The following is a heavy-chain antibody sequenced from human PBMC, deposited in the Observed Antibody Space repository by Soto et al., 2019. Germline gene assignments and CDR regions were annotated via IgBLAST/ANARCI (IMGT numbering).Heavy chain of an antibody. CDR2: IYHSGST. J-gene: IGHJ3*01. CDR1: GDSLTIGGHY. Sequence: QVRLQESGPGLVRPSQTLSLTCSVSGDSLTIGGHYWTWIRQHPGKGLEWIGYIYHSGSTYYSPSXXSRVPISVDTSVNQFSLKLTSMTAADTAVYYCARGGDGFDLWGQGKMVTVSS. CDR3: ARGGDGFDL. V-gene: IGHV4-31*03.